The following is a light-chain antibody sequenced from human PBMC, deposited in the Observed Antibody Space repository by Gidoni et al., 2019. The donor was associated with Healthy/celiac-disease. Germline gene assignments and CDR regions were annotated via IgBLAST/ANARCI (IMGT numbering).Light chain of an antibody. Sequence: DIQLTQSPSFLSASVGDRVTITCRASQGISSYLGWYQQKPGKAPKLLSYAASPLQSGVPARFSGSGGGTEVTLTISSMQPEEFATYYCQQRNSYRPMCSFGQGTKLEIK. V-gene: IGKV1-9*01. CDR3: QQRNSYRPMCS. J-gene: IGKJ2*04. CDR1: QGISSY. CDR2: AAS.